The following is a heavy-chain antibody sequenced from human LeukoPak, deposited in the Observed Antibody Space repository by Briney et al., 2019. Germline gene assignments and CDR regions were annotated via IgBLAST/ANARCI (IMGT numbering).Heavy chain of an antibody. CDR1: GYTFTSYY. V-gene: IGHV1-46*01. CDR2: INPSAGST. CDR3: ASRGYCSSTSCAIDAGYYYYHMDV. Sequence: GASVKVSCKASGYTFTSYYIHWLRQAPGQGLEWMGAINPSAGSTSPAQKFQGRLTMTRDTSTNTVYMELSSLRSEDTAVYYCASRGYCSSTSCAIDAGYYYYHMDVWGKGTTVTVSS. J-gene: IGHJ6*03. D-gene: IGHD2-2*01.